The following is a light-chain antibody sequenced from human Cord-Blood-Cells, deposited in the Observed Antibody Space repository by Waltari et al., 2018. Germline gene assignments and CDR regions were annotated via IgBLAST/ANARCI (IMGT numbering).Light chain of an antibody. J-gene: IGLJ1*01. V-gene: IGLV2-11*01. CDR3: CSYAGSYV. Sequence: QSALTQPRSVSGSHGKSVTIPCTETSSDVGGYKHVSWYQQHPGKAPKLMIYDVSKRPSGVPDRFSGSKSGNTASLTISGLQAEDEADYYCCSYAGSYVFGTGTKVTVL. CDR2: DVS. CDR1: SSDVGGYKH.